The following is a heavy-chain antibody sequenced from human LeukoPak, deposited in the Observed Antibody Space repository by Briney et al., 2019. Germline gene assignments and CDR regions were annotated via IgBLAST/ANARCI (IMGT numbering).Heavy chain of an antibody. CDR2: ISSRSSYI. CDR3: ATNSGWYGVS. J-gene: IGHJ4*02. Sequence: GGSLRLSCAASGFTFSSYSMNWVRQAPGKGLVWVSSISSRSSYIDYADSLKGRFTISREDSKNTLYLQLNSLRAEDTALYYCATNSGWYGVSWGQGTLVTVSS. D-gene: IGHD6-19*01. V-gene: IGHV3-21*04. CDR1: GFTFSSYS.